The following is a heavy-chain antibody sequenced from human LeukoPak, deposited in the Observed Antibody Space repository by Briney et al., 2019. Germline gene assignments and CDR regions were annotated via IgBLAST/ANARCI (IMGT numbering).Heavy chain of an antibody. V-gene: IGHV3-30*18. CDR2: ISYDGSNK. Sequence: RSLCLSCGVSGFAFSSDGMHWVRRAPGKGLEWVAVISYDGSNKYYADSVKGRFTISRDNSKNTLYLQMNSLRAEDTAVYYCAKDSGYCSSTSCYMNYWGQGTLVTVSS. J-gene: IGHJ4*02. D-gene: IGHD2-2*02. CDR3: AKDSGYCSSTSCYMNY. CDR1: GFAFSSDG.